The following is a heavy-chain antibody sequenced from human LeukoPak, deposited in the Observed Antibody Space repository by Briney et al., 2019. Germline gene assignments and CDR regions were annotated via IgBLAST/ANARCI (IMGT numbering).Heavy chain of an antibody. CDR3: ARDEGDIVVVPAANQNWFDP. Sequence: SVKVSCKASGGTFSSYAISWVRQAPGQGLEWMGGIIPIFGTANYAQKFQGRVTITADESTSTAYMELRSLRSDDTAVYYCARDEGDIVVVPAANQNWFDPWGQGTLVTVSS. J-gene: IGHJ5*02. CDR2: IIPIFGTA. V-gene: IGHV1-69*13. D-gene: IGHD2-2*01. CDR1: GGTFSSYA.